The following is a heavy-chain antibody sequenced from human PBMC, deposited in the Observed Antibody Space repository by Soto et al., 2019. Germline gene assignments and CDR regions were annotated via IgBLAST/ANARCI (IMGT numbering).Heavy chain of an antibody. V-gene: IGHV4-38-2*01. D-gene: IGHD1-1*01. J-gene: IGHJ5*02. CDR3: AIGNPDWFDP. CDR2: IYRGLIT. CDR1: VYSISSGLY. Sequence: SETLSLTCAVSVYSISSGLYWGWIRQPPGKGLEWIGTIYRGLITYYNPSLKSRVTISIDTSKNHFSLRLSSVTATDTAVYFCAIGNPDWFDPWGQGTLVTVSS.